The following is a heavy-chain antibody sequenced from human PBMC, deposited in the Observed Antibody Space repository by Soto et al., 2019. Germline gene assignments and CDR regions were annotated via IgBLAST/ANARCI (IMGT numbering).Heavy chain of an antibody. V-gene: IGHV4-39*01. D-gene: IGHD3-16*01. CDR1: GGSISSSSYY. CDR3: ATLWGQD. CDR2: IYYSGST. J-gene: IGHJ4*02. Sequence: QLQLQESGPGLVKPSETLSLTCTVSGGSISSSSYYWGWIRQPPGKGLEWIGRIYYSGSTYYNPSXXXRXXIAVAPSNTQFSLELSSVPAAATAGYYCATLWGQDWGKGTLVTVSS.